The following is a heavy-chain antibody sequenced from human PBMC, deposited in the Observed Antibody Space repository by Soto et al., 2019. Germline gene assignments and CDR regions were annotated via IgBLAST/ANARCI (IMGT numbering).Heavy chain of an antibody. J-gene: IGHJ3*02. CDR2: SYYSGST. CDR1: GGSISSSSYY. CDR3: VRLERSKDAFDI. V-gene: IGHV4-39*01. Sequence: QLQLQESGPGLVKPSETLSLTCTVSGGSISSSSYYWGWIRQPPGMGLEWIGTSYYSGSTYYNPYLKSRVTISVATSNNQFSLKLSSVTAADTAVYYCVRLERSKDAFDIWGQGTMVTVSS.